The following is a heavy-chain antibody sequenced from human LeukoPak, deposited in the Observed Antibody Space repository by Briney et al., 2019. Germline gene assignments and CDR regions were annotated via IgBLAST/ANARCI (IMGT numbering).Heavy chain of an antibody. V-gene: IGHV3-74*01. Sequence: WGTLRLSCAVSGFTFSSYWMHWVRHAPGQGQEWVLRIKSDGSTTTYADPVKGRFTTSRDNAKNTVYLQMDSLRAEDTAVYYCARDQWGTAMVNHWGQGTLVTVSS. J-gene: IGHJ5*02. D-gene: IGHD5-18*01. CDR2: IKSDGSTT. CDR3: ARDQWGTAMVNH. CDR1: GFTFSSYW.